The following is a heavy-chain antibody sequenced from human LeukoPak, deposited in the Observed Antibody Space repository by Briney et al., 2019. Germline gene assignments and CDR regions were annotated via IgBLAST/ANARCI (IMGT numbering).Heavy chain of an antibody. CDR3: AREAYDFRSGYYDY. V-gene: IGHV4-61*02. Sequence: SQTLSLTCTVSGGSISSGSYYWSWIRQPAGKGLEWIGRIYSSGSTNYNPSLKSRVTISVDTSKNQFSLRLNSVSAADTAVYYCAREAYDFRSGYYDYRGQGTLVTVSS. CDR1: GGSISSGSYY. CDR2: IYSSGST. J-gene: IGHJ4*02. D-gene: IGHD3-3*01.